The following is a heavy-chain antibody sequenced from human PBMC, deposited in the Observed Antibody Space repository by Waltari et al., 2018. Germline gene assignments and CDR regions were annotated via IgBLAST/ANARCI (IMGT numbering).Heavy chain of an antibody. Sequence: QVQLQESGPGLVKPSETLSLTCTVSGGSISSYYWSWIRQPPGKGLERIGYIYYSGSTNSNPSLKSRVTISVDTSRNQFSLKLSSVTAADTAVYYCATGGKGRDVDYWGQGTLVTVSS. CDR1: GGSISSYY. J-gene: IGHJ4*02. CDR3: ATGGKGRDVDY. CDR2: IYYSGST. V-gene: IGHV4-59*01. D-gene: IGHD3-16*01.